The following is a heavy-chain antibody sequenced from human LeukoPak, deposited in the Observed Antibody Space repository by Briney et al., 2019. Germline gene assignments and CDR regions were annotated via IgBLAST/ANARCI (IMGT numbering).Heavy chain of an antibody. Sequence: ASVKVSCKASGYTFTSYDISWVRQATGQGLEWMGWMNPNSGNTGYAQKFQGRVTIIRNTSISTAYMELSSLRSEDTAVYYCARGRGSSWPGNYWGQGTLATVSS. CDR2: MNPNSGNT. CDR3: ARGRGSSWPGNY. V-gene: IGHV1-8*03. J-gene: IGHJ4*02. D-gene: IGHD6-13*01. CDR1: GYTFTSYD.